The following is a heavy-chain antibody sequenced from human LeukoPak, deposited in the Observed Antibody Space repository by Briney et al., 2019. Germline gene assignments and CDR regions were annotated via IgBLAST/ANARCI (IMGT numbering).Heavy chain of an antibody. J-gene: IGHJ3*02. CDR2: INHSGST. V-gene: IGHV4-34*01. CDR3: ARVPPRLAAAGTRGFAFDI. Sequence: SETLSLTCAVYGGSFRGYYWSWIRQPPGKGLEWMGEINHSGSTNYNPSLKSRVTISVDTSKNQFSLKLSSVTAADTAVYYCARVPPRLAAAGTRGFAFDIWGQGTMVTVSS. D-gene: IGHD6-13*01. CDR1: GGSFRGYY.